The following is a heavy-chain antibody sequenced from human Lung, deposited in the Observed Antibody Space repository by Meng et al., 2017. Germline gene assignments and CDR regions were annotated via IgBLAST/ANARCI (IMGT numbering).Heavy chain of an antibody. CDR3: ARSQQWLDS. J-gene: IGHJ4*02. D-gene: IGHD6-19*01. V-gene: IGHV6-1*01. Sequence: QVHLQQSGPGLVKPSQTLSPPCAISGDSVSSNIAAWNWIRQSPSRGLEWLGRTYYRSKWYNGYVVSVRSRITINPDTSKNQFYLQLNSVTPEDTAVYYCARSQQWLDSWGQGTLVTVSS. CDR2: TYYRSKWYN. CDR1: GDSVSSNIAA.